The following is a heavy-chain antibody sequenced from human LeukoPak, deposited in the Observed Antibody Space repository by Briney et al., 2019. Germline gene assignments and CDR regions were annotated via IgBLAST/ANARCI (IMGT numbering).Heavy chain of an antibody. Sequence: GGSLRLSCAASGFTFSSYAMNWVRQAPGKGLEWVSSISSSSSYIYYADLVKGRFTISRDNAKNSLYLQMNSLRAEDTAVYYCARGRIVGATIDYWGQGTLVTVSS. CDR1: GFTFSSYA. D-gene: IGHD1-26*01. J-gene: IGHJ4*02. CDR2: ISSSSSYI. CDR3: ARGRIVGATIDY. V-gene: IGHV3-21*01.